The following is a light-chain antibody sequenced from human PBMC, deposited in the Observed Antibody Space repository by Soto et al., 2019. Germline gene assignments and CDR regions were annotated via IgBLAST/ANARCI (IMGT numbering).Light chain of an antibody. V-gene: IGKV3-11*01. CDR1: QNVYNY. CDR2: DAS. Sequence: EIVLTQSPATLSLSPGARATLSCRASQNVYNYLAWYQQKPGQAPRLLIFDASNRATGIPARFSGSGSGTDFTLTISILEPEYFAVYYCQQRSDWPWTFGQGTKVEIK. CDR3: QQRSDWPWT. J-gene: IGKJ1*01.